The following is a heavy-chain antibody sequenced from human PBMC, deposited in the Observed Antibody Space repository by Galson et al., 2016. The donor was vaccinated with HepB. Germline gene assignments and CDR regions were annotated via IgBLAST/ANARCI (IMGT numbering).Heavy chain of an antibody. J-gene: IGHJ4*02. CDR3: ARTSCIGGSCPFEY. Sequence: SLRLSCAASGFPVSNYYMNWVRQTPGKGLEWVSVLYSGDKTYYTDSVKGRFTISWDSSKRTLYLQMHSLRAEDTAVYYCARTSCIGGSCPFEYWGQGTLVTVSS. V-gene: IGHV3-53*01. CDR1: GFPVSNYY. CDR2: LYSGDKT. D-gene: IGHD2-15*01.